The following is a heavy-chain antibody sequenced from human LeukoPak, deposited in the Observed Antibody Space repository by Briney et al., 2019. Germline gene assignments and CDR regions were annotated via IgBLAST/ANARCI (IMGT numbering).Heavy chain of an antibody. CDR2: IKHDGSEK. V-gene: IGHV3-7*04. D-gene: IGHD6-13*01. CDR1: GFTFSIYW. J-gene: IGHJ4*02. Sequence: GGSLRLSCAASGFTFSIYWMTWVRQAPGKGLEWVANIKHDGSEKYYVDAVKGRFTISRDNAKNSLYLQMNSLRAEDAAVYYCARYGSIVAAGTFDYWGQGTLVTVSS. CDR3: ARYGSIVAAGTFDY.